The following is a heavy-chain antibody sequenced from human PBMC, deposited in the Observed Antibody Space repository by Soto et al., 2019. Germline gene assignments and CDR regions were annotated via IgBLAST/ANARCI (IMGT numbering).Heavy chain of an antibody. Sequence: VASVKVSCKTSGGSFSDYAISWVRQAPGQGLEWMGGIIPIIGRPKYAQKFQGRLTISADGSTSTAYMELDSLRSEDTALYYCARRGFGGNSIPEENYVFDHWGQGSLVTVSS. CDR2: IIPIIGRP. CDR3: ARRGFGGNSIPEENYVFDH. D-gene: IGHD2-21*02. V-gene: IGHV1-69*13. CDR1: GGSFSDYA. J-gene: IGHJ4*02.